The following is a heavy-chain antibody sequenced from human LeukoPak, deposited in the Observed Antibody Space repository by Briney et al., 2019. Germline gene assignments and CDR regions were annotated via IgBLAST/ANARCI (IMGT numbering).Heavy chain of an antibody. CDR2: ISSSGSTI. Sequence: PWGSLRLSCAASGFTFSSYEINWVRQAPGKGLEWVSYISSSGSTIYYADSVKGRFTISRENSKNTLYLQMNSLRAEDTAVYYCATSGGIYWSWGQGTLVTVSS. CDR1: GFTFSSYE. D-gene: IGHD1-26*01. J-gene: IGHJ5*02. CDR3: ATSGGIYWS. V-gene: IGHV3-48*03.